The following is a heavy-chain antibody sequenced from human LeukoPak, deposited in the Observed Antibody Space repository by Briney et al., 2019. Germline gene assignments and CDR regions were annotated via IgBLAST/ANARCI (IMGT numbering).Heavy chain of an antibody. CDR3: VKARSSGWFPNWFDP. CDR1: GFTFSTYA. D-gene: IGHD6-19*01. CDR2: ISGDGTTT. V-gene: IGHV3-23*01. Sequence: GGSLRLSCVVSGFTFSTYAMNWVRQTPRKGLEWVSAISGDGTTTNYADSMKGRFIISRDNSKNTLYLQMNSLRVEDTAIYYCVKARSSGWFPNWFDPRGQGTLVTVSS. J-gene: IGHJ5*02.